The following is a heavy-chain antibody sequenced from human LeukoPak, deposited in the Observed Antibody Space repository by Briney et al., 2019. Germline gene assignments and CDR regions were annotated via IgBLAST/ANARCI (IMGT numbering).Heavy chain of an antibody. V-gene: IGHV3-23*01. Sequence: GGSLRLSCAASGFTFSSYGMHWVRQAPGKGPEWVSAISGSGGSTYYADSVKGRFTISRDNSKNTQYLQMNSLRAEDTAVYYCAKNRVYYDSSGHYAYFDYWGQGTLVTVSS. D-gene: IGHD3-22*01. CDR2: ISGSGGST. CDR3: AKNRVYYDSSGHYAYFDY. CDR1: GFTFSSYG. J-gene: IGHJ4*02.